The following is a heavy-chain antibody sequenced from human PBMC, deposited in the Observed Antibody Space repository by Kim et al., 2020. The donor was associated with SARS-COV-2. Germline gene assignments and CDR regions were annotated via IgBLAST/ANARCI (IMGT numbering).Heavy chain of an antibody. D-gene: IGHD6-13*01. Sequence: YYNPTLRSRVTISVATSKNQFSLKLNSLTAADTAVYYCARGPTAAGNYFDYWGRGTPVTVSS. J-gene: IGHJ4*02. CDR3: ARGPTAAGNYFDY. V-gene: IGHV4-30-2*05.